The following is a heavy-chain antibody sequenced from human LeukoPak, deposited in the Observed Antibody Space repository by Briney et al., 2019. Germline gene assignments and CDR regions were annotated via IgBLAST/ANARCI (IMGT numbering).Heavy chain of an antibody. CDR3: ARVRLSGVIDY. J-gene: IGHJ4*02. CDR1: GGSMYDYY. Sequence: PSETLSLSCTVSGGSMYDYYWSWIRQPPVKGLEWIGHIHYNGRTNYNPSLESPAIISIDMSKNQFALNLSSVTAADTAVYYCARVRLSGVIDYWGQGTLVTVSS. CDR2: IHYNGRT. V-gene: IGHV4-59*01. D-gene: IGHD2-15*01.